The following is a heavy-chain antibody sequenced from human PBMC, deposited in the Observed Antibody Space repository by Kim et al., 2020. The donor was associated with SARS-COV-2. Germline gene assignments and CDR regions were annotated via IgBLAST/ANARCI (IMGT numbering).Heavy chain of an antibody. Sequence: GGSLRLSCAASGFTFSTYGMAWVRQAPGKGLEFVSIISNNGAGTFYADAVQGRFTISRDNSKNTLSLQMNSLRVDDTAVYFCAKGYTVAGKSHSFDYWGQGYLVIVSS. V-gene: IGHV3-23*01. CDR3: AKGYTVAGKSHSFDY. CDR2: ISNNGAGT. D-gene: IGHD6-19*01. CDR1: GFTFSTYG. J-gene: IGHJ4*02.